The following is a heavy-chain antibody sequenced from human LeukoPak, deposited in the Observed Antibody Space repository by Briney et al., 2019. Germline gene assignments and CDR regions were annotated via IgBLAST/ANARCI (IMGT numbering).Heavy chain of an antibody. CDR2: IKSKTDGGTT. J-gene: IGHJ6*03. CDR1: GFTFSNAW. Sequence: GGSLRLSCAASGFTFSNAWMSWVRQAPGKGLEWVGRIKSKTDGGTTDYAAPVKGRFTISRDDSKNTLYLQMNSLKTEDTAVYYCTNLRHMTTVTIGGDYYYYYMDVWGKGTTVTVSS. CDR3: TNLRHMTTVTIGGDYYYYYMDV. D-gene: IGHD4-11*01. V-gene: IGHV3-15*01.